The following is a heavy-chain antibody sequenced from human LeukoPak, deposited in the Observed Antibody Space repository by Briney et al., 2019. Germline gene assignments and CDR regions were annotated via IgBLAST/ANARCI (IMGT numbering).Heavy chain of an antibody. Sequence: GASVKVSCKASGYTFTSHGISWVRQAPGQGLEWMGWISAYNGNTNYAQKLQGRVTMTTDTSTSTAYMELRSLRSDDTAVYYCARDVLLWFGELWNDAFDIWGQGTMVTVSS. V-gene: IGHV1-18*01. CDR3: ARDVLLWFGELWNDAFDI. CDR1: GYTFTSHG. CDR2: ISAYNGNT. D-gene: IGHD3-10*01. J-gene: IGHJ3*02.